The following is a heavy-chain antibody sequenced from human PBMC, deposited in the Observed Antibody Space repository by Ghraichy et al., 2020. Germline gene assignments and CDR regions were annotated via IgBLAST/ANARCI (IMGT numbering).Heavy chain of an antibody. CDR3: VRGDWFDY. V-gene: IGHV3-7*03. Sequence: GSLRLSCVVSGFTFSNYWMSWVRQAPGKGLEWVANIKKDGSERSYVDSVKGRFTISRDNAKNSLSLQMNSLRAEDTAIYYCVRGDWFDYWGQGTLVTVSS. CDR2: IKKDGSER. J-gene: IGHJ4*02. D-gene: IGHD3-9*01. CDR1: GFTFSNYW.